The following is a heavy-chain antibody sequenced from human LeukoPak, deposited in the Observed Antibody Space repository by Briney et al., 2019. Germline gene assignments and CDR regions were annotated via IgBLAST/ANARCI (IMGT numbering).Heavy chain of an antibody. Sequence: GGSLRLSCAASGFTFSSYAMSWVRQAPGKGLEWVSAISGSGGSTYYADSVKGRFTISRDNSKNTLYLQMNSLRAEDTAVYYCTREGHYDSSGYYYFDYWGQGTLVTVSS. J-gene: IGHJ4*02. CDR3: TREGHYDSSGYYYFDY. D-gene: IGHD3-22*01. CDR2: ISGSGGST. CDR1: GFTFSSYA. V-gene: IGHV3-23*01.